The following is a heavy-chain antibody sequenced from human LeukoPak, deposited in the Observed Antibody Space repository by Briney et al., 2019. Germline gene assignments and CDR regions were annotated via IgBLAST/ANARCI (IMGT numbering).Heavy chain of an antibody. CDR2: ISSSASTM. V-gene: IGHV3-11*04. CDR3: ARVRGSYSVDY. Sequence: GGSLRLSCAASGFTFSDYYMGWIRQAPGKGLEWVSYISSSASTMYYADSVKGRFTISRDYAKNSLHLQMNSLRAEDTAVYYCARVRGSYSVDYWGQGTLVTVSS. D-gene: IGHD1-26*01. J-gene: IGHJ4*02. CDR1: GFTFSDYY.